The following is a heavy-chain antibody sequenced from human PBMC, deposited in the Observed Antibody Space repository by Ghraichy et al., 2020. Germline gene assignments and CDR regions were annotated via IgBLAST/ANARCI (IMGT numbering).Heavy chain of an antibody. CDR2: ISSNGGST. CDR3: ARGGLGYCSSTSCYSVDY. CDR1: GFTFSSYA. J-gene: IGHJ4*02. Sequence: GGSLRLSCAASGFTFSSYAMHWVRQAPGKGLEYVSAISSNGGSTYYANSVKGRFTISRDNSKKTLYLQMGSLRAEDMAVYYCARGGLGYCSSTSCYSVDYWGQGTLVTVSS. V-gene: IGHV3-64*01. D-gene: IGHD2-2*01.